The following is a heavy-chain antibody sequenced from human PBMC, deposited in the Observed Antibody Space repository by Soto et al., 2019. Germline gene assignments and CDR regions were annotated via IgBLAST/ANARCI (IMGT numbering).Heavy chain of an antibody. V-gene: IGHV3-23*01. CDR2: ISGGGST. CDR3: ANVPIWCSSTSCYTEGFDY. D-gene: IGHD2-2*02. J-gene: IGHJ4*02. CDR1: GFTFSDYA. Sequence: EVQLLDSGGGLVQPGGSLRLSCTASGFTFSDYAMSWVRQPPGKGLEWVSVISGGGSTYYANSVKGRFTVSRANSKNTLYLQRNSLRAEDTAVYYCANVPIWCSSTSCYTEGFDYWGQGTLVTVSS.